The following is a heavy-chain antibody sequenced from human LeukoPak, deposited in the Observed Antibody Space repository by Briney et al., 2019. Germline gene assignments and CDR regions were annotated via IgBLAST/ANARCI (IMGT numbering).Heavy chain of an antibody. J-gene: IGHJ6*03. CDR3: ASHSVTDYYYYYMDV. D-gene: IGHD2-15*01. CDR2: IFYSGST. CDR1: GGSISTSNYY. V-gene: IGHV4-39*07. Sequence: SETLSLTCTVSGGSISTSNYYWGWIRQPPGKGLEWTGNIFYSGSTYYSPSLRSRVTISLDMSRNQFSLKLNSVTAADTAVYYCASHSVTDYYYYYMDVWGKGTTVTISS.